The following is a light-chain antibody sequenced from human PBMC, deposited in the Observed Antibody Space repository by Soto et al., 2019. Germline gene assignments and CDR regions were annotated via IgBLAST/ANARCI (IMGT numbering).Light chain of an antibody. J-gene: IGKJ3*01. CDR2: AAS. CDR1: QTLSINS. Sequence: EIVLTQSPDTLSLSPGERATIFCRASQTLSINSLAWYQQKPGQAPRLLIYAASTRHTGIPDRFNGSGSGTDFALTINRLEPEDFAVYFCQQYDGAPLTFGPGTKVDVK. CDR3: QQYDGAPLT. V-gene: IGKV3-20*01.